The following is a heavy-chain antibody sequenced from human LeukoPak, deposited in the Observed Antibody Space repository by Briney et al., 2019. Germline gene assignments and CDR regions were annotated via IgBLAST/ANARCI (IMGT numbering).Heavy chain of an antibody. D-gene: IGHD5-18*01. V-gene: IGHV3-43*01. CDR3: AKDLLRGYSYGYFDY. CDR2: FSWDGGST. Sequence: PGGALQLSLAASGFTLDDFTKHRGPPAPGEGLEWGSLFSWDGGSTYYADSVKGRFTISRDNSKNSLYLQMNSLRTEDTALYYCAKDLLRGYSYGYFDYWGQGTLVTVSS. J-gene: IGHJ4*02. CDR1: GFTLDDFT.